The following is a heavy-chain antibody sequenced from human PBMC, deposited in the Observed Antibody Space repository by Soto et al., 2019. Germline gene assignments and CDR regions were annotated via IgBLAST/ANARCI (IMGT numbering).Heavy chain of an antibody. Sequence: PSENLPLTCTVSGGSISSSSYFWGWLRQHPGKGLEWIGNIYYSGSTYYSPSLKSRVTMSVDTSKNPFSLKLSSVTAADTAVYYCATHDRHSGGWYYFDYWGQGTLVT. V-gene: IGHV4-39*01. J-gene: IGHJ4*02. CDR3: ATHDRHSGGWYYFDY. CDR2: IYYSGST. D-gene: IGHD6-19*01. CDR1: GGSISSSSYF.